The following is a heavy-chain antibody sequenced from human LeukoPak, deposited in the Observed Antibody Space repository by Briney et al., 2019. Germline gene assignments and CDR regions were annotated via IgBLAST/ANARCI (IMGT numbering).Heavy chain of an antibody. Sequence: KPSETLSLTCAVYGESFVGYYWSWIRQPPGKGLEWIGYIYYSGSTNYNPSLKSRVTISVDTSKNQFSLKLSSVTAADTAVYYCARVRGYSYGSDAFDIWGQGTMVTVSS. V-gene: IGHV4-59*01. CDR1: GESFVGYY. J-gene: IGHJ3*02. CDR3: ARVRGYSYGSDAFDI. D-gene: IGHD5-18*01. CDR2: IYYSGST.